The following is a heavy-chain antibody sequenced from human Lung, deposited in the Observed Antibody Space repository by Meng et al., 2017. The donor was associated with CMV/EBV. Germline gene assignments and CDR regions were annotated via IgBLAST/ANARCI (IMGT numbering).Heavy chain of an antibody. CDR1: GFTFSTYW. Sequence: GEXXKISCAASGFTFSTYWMHWVRLVPGKGLVWVSRIDSDGININYADSVKGRFTISRDNARNTLYLQMDSLRVEDTAVYYCASARGVVRYAFDIWGQGTXVTVSS. CDR3: ASARGVVRYAFDI. J-gene: IGHJ3*02. D-gene: IGHD2-15*01. CDR2: IDSDGINI. V-gene: IGHV3-74*01.